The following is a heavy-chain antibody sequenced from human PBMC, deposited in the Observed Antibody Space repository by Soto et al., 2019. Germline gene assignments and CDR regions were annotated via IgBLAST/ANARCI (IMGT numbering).Heavy chain of an antibody. Sequence: ASVKVSFKASGYTFTSYAMHWLRQAPGQRLEWMGWINAGNGNTKYSQKFQGRVTITRDTSASTAYMELSSLRSEDTAVYYCAREGRFLEWLLSYYYYGMDVWGQGTTVTVSS. CDR2: INAGNGNT. J-gene: IGHJ6*02. V-gene: IGHV1-3*01. CDR3: AREGRFLEWLLSYYYYGMDV. CDR1: GYTFTSYA. D-gene: IGHD3-3*01.